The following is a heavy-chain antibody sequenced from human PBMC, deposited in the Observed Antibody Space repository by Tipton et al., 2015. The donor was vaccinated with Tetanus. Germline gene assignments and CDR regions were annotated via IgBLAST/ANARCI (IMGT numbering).Heavy chain of an antibody. CDR1: GFTFSSYA. CDR3: ARDASRYTYGSNYFDY. D-gene: IGHD5-18*01. J-gene: IGHJ4*02. Sequence: SLRLSCAASGFTFSSYAMHWVRQAPGKGLEWVAVISYDGSHKYYADSVKGRFSISRDNSKNTLYLQMNSLRTEDTALYYCARDASRYTYGSNYFDYWGQGTLVTVSS. CDR2: ISYDGSHK. V-gene: IGHV3-30*03.